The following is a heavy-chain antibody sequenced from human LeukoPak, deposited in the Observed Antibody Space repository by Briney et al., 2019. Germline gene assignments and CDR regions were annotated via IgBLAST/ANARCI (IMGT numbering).Heavy chain of an antibody. V-gene: IGHV4-59*01. CDR2: IYYSGST. CDR1: GGSISSYY. J-gene: IGHJ3*02. CDR3: ARDPSDPDAFDI. D-gene: IGHD6-6*01. Sequence: PSETLSLTCTVSGGSISSYYWSWIRQPPGKGLEWIGYIYYSGSTNYNPSLKSRVTISVDTSKNQLSLKLSSVTAADTAVYYCARDPSDPDAFDIWGQGTMVTVSS.